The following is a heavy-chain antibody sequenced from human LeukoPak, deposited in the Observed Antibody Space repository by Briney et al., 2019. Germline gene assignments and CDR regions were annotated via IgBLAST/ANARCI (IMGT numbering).Heavy chain of an antibody. CDR1: GGTFSSYA. CDR3: ARAVAVATITGWFDP. CDR2: IIPIFGTA. D-gene: IGHD5-12*01. V-gene: IGHV1-69*13. Sequence: ASVKVSCKSSGGTFSSYAISWVRQAPGQGLEWMGVIIPIFGTANYAQKFQGRVTITADESTSTAYMELSSLRSEDTAVYYCARAVAVATITGWFDPWGQGTLVTVSS. J-gene: IGHJ5*02.